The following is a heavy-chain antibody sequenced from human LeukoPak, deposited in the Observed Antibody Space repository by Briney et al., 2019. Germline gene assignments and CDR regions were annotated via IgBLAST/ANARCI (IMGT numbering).Heavy chain of an antibody. J-gene: IGHJ3*02. CDR1: GGSISSSSYY. Sequence: PSETLSLTCTVSGGSISSSSYYWGWIRQPPGKGLERIGSIYYSGSTYYNPSLKSRVTISVDTSKNQFSLKLSSVTAADTAVYYCARDPRDGYNQAAFDIWGQGTMVTVSS. CDR3: ARDPRDGYNQAAFDI. CDR2: IYYSGST. V-gene: IGHV4-39*07. D-gene: IGHD5-24*01.